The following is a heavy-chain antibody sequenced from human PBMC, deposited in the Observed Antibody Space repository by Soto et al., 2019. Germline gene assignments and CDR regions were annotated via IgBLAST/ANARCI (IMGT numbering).Heavy chain of an antibody. CDR1: GYTFTIYW. Sequence: PGESLKISCQVSGYTFTIYWCGWVRQMPGKGLEWMGITYPSDSDTRYSPSFQGQVTLPADQSINTALLQWDSLKASYTAIYYCSRPANTVADHFDLWGQGTPVTVSS. V-gene: IGHV5-51*01. CDR3: SRPANTVADHFDL. J-gene: IGHJ4*02. CDR2: TYPSDSDT. D-gene: IGHD4-17*01.